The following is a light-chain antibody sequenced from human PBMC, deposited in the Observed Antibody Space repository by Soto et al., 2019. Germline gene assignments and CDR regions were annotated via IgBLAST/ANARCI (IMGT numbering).Light chain of an antibody. CDR2: EGS. V-gene: IGLV2-23*01. Sequence: QSALTQPASVSGSPGQSITISCTGTSSDVGSYNLVSWYQQHPGKAPKLMIYEGSKRPSGVSNRFSGSKSGNTASPTISGLQAEDEADYYCCSYAGSSLKVFGGGTKLTVL. J-gene: IGLJ2*01. CDR1: SSDVGSYNL. CDR3: CSYAGSSLKV.